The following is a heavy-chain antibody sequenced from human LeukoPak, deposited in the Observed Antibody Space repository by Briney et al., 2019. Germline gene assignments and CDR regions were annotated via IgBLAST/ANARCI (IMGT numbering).Heavy chain of an antibody. CDR2: IRSKIGGGTS. V-gene: IGHV3-15*05. D-gene: IGHD2-21*02. CDR1: GFSFSNAG. Sequence: PGGSLTLSCAASGFSFSNAGMSWVRQAPGKGLEWVGRIRSKIGGGTSDYAAPVRCGFTSSRHDSKDTLYLQNNSLKTDDTAVYYCDTGDWFTAPSLGQGTLVTVSS. J-gene: IGHJ5*02. CDR3: DTGDWFTAPS.